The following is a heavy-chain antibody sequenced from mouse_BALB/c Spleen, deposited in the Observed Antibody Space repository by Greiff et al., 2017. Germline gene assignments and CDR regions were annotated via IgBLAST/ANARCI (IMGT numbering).Heavy chain of an antibody. D-gene: IGHD2-14*01. V-gene: IGHV1-54*01. CDR3: ARKGYRYDGYAMDY. CDR2: INPGSGGT. Sequence: VKLQQSGAELVRPGTSVKVSCKASGYAFTNYLIEWVKQRPGQGLEWIGVINPGSGGTNYNEKFKGKATLTADKSSSTAYMQLSSLTSDDSAVYFCARKGYRYDGYAMDYWGQGTSVTVSS. CDR1: GYAFTNYL. J-gene: IGHJ4*01.